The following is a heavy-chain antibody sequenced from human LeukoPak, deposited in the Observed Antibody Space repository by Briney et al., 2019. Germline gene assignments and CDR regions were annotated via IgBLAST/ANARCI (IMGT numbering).Heavy chain of an antibody. V-gene: IGHV4-39*01. CDR2: IYYSGST. CDR3: ARLTYTYYYDSSTYSF. CDR1: GGSISSSSYY. J-gene: IGHJ4*02. Sequence: PSESLSLTCTVSGGSISSSSYYWGWIRQPPGKGLEWIGSIYYSGSTYYNPSLKSRVTISVDTSKNQFSLRLSSVTAADTAVYYCARLTYTYYYDSSTYSFWGQGTLVTVSS. D-gene: IGHD3-22*01.